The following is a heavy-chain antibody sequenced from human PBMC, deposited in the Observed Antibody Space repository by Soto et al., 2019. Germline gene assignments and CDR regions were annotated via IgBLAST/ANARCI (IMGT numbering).Heavy chain of an antibody. CDR1: GYIFTSYG. CDR2: ISASNGNT. Sequence: VKVSCKASGYIFTSYGISRVRQPPGQGLEWMGRISASNGNTKYAPNLQGRVTLTTHTSTHTAYMELRSLQPADTAVYYCAGDFGSDLSAPGAVFDYWGHGGLVTVS. CDR3: AGDFGSDLSAPGAVFDY. V-gene: IGHV1-18*01. D-gene: IGHD3-3*01. J-gene: IGHJ4*01.